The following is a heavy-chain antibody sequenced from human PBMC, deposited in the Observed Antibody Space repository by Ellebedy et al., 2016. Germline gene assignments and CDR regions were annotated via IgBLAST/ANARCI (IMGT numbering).Heavy chain of an antibody. D-gene: IGHD3-16*02. V-gene: IGHV3-30*18. CDR2: ISYDGSNK. CDR1: GFTFSSYR. J-gene: IGHJ4*02. CDR3: AKESQREGDYIWGSYRSYYFDY. Sequence: GESLKISXAASGFTFSSYRMHWVRQAPGKGLEWVAVISYDGSNKYYADSVKGRFTISRDNSKNTLYLQMNSLRAEDTAVYYCAKESQREGDYIWGSYRSYYFDYWGQGTLVTVSS.